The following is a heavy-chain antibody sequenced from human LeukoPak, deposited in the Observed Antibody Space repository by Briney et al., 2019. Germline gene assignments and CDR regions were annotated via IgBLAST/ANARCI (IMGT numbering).Heavy chain of an antibody. J-gene: IGHJ4*02. CDR1: DDSISSYY. CDR2: IYTSGST. CDR3: ARVPVLRYFDWLPREGSDY. Sequence: PSETLSLTCTVSDDSISSYYWSWIRQPAGKGLEWIGRIYTSGSTNYSPSLKSRVTMSLDTSKNQFSLKLSSVTAADTAVYYCARVPVLRYFDWLPREGSDYWGQGTLVTVSS. D-gene: IGHD3-9*01. V-gene: IGHV4-4*07.